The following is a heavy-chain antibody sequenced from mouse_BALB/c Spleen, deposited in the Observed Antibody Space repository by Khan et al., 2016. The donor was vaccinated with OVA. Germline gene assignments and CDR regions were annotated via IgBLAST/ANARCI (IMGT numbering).Heavy chain of an antibody. CDR3: ARREYGNYVGAWFAY. CDR1: GFSLTSYG. D-gene: IGHD2-10*02. Sequence: QMQLEESGPGLVQPSQSLSITCTVSGFSLTSYGVHWVRQSPGKGLEWLGVIWSGGSTDYNAPFISRLSISKDNSKRQVFFKMNSLQGNDTAIYYWARREYGNYVGAWFAYWGQGTLVTVSA. V-gene: IGHV2-2*02. J-gene: IGHJ3*01. CDR2: IWSGGST.